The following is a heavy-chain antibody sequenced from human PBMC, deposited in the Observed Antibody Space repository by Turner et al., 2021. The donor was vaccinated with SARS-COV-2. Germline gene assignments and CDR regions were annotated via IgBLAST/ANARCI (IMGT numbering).Heavy chain of an antibody. J-gene: IGHJ4*02. CDR2: IYYSGST. D-gene: IGHD5-18*01. CDR1: GGSISSSSYY. V-gene: IGHV4-39*01. CDR3: ASPDTAMVTWPQGFDY. Sequence: QLQLQESGPGLVKPSETLSLTCSVSGGSISSSSYYCGWIRQPPGKGLEWIGRIYYSGSTYYNPSLKSRVTISVDTSKNQFSLKLSSVTAADTAVYYCASPDTAMVTWPQGFDYWGQGTLVTVSS.